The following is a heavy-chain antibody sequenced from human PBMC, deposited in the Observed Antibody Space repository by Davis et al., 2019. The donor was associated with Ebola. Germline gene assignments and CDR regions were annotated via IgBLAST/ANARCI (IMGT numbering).Heavy chain of an antibody. J-gene: IGHJ4*02. CDR3: ARDREFPLYDSSGYSN. V-gene: IGHV1-2*06. CDR1: GYTFTGYY. D-gene: IGHD3-22*01. CDR2: INPNSGGT. Sequence: ASVKVSCKASGYTFTGYYMHWVRQAPGQGLEWMGRINPNSGGTNYAQKFQGRVTMTRDTSISTAYMELSSLRSDDTAVYYCARDREFPLYDSSGYSNWGQGTLVTVSS.